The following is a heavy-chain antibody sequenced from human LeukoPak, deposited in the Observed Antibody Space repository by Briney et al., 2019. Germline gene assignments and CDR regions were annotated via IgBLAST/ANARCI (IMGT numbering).Heavy chain of an antibody. CDR1: GYTFTSYG. CDR3: ARDFGGWSGYYGFDY. CDR2: ISAYNGNT. D-gene: IGHD3-3*01. V-gene: IGHV1-18*01. J-gene: IGHJ4*02. Sequence: GASVKVSCKASGYTFTSYGISWVRQAPGQGLEWMGWISAYNGNTNYAQKLQGRVTMTTDTSTSTAYMELRSLRSDDTAVYYCARDFGGWSGYYGFDYWGQGTLVTVSS.